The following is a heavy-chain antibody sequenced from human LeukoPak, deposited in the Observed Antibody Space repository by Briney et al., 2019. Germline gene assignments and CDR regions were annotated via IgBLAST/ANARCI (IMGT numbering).Heavy chain of an antibody. D-gene: IGHD3-10*01. CDR3: AKGSGVMVRGAAFDY. CDR2: FDPEDGET. Sequence: ASVKVSCKVSGYTLTELSMHWVRQAPGKGLEWMGGFDPEDGETIYAQKFQGRVTTTEDTSTDTAYMELSSLRSEDTAVYYCAKGSGVMVRGAAFDYWGQGTLVTVSS. J-gene: IGHJ4*02. CDR1: GYTLTELS. V-gene: IGHV1-24*01.